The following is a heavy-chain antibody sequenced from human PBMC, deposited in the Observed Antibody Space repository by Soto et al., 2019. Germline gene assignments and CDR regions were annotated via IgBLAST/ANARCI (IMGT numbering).Heavy chain of an antibody. CDR3: ARGSSSSWYGEGLFDY. D-gene: IGHD6-13*01. CDR1: GYTFTSYA. J-gene: IGHJ4*02. V-gene: IGHV1-3*05. Sequence: QVQLVQSGAEEKKPGASVKVSCKASGYTFTSYAMHWVRQAPGQGLEWMGWINAGNGNTKYSQKFQGRVTITRDTSASTAYMELSSLRSEDTAVYYCARGSSSSWYGEGLFDYWGQGTLVTVSS. CDR2: INAGNGNT.